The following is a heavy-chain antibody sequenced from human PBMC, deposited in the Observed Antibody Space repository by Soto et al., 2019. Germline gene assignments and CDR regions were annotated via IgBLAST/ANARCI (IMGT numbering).Heavy chain of an antibody. J-gene: IGHJ4*02. V-gene: IGHV4-31*02. Sequence: SETLSLTCSASRYSMATGVHYYNWICHLPGKGLEWIGYIYYSGATHYSPSLRPRATISIDTSKNQFSLRLISVTAADTALYFCARDKDLEPTVWGYWGQG. CDR3: ARDKDLEPTVWGY. CDR1: RYSMATGVHY. CDR2: IYYSGAT. D-gene: IGHD7-27*01.